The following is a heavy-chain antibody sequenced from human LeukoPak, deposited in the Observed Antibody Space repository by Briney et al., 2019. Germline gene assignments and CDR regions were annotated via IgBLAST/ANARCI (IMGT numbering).Heavy chain of an antibody. CDR1: GFTVSSNY. J-gene: IGHJ1*01. CDR3: ASLSSGWYVGYFQH. D-gene: IGHD6-19*01. V-gene: IGHV3-7*01. Sequence: GGSLRLSCAASGFTVSSNYMTWVRQAPGKGLEWVANIKQDGSEKYYVDSVKGRFTISRDNAKNSLYLQMNSLRAEDTAVYYCASLSSGWYVGYFQHWGQGALVTVSS. CDR2: IKQDGSEK.